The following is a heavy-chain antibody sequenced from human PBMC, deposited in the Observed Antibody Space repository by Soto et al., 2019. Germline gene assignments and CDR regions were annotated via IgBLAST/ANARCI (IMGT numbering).Heavy chain of an antibody. J-gene: IGHJ4*02. Sequence: SETLSLTCAVYGGSFSGYYWSWIRQPPGKGLEWIGEINHSGSTNYNPSLKSRVTISVDTSKNQFSLKLSSVTAADTAVYYCARASRGVSFRAVAGSYFDYWGQGTLVTVSS. V-gene: IGHV4-34*01. D-gene: IGHD6-19*01. CDR2: INHSGST. CDR1: GGSFSGYY. CDR3: ARASRGVSFRAVAGSYFDY.